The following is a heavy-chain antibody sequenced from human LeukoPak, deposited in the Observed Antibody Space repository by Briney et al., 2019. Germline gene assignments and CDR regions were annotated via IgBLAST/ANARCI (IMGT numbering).Heavy chain of an antibody. J-gene: IGHJ4*02. V-gene: IGHV4-34*01. CDR1: GFTFSSYT. D-gene: IGHD1-1*01. CDR2: INHSGST. CDR3: ARGGQLGFSVDY. Sequence: LRLSCAASGFTFSSYTMNWVRQPPGKGLEWIGEINHSGSTNYNPSLKSRVTISVDTSKNQFSLKLSPVSAADTAVYYCARGGQLGFSVDYWGQGTLVTVSS.